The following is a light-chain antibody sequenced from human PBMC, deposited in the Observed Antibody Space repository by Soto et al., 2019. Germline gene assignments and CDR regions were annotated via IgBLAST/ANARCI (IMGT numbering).Light chain of an antibody. CDR3: QQYNNWPGT. Sequence: EIVMTQSPATLSVSTGERATLSCRVSQSVSSNLAWYQQKPGQAPRLLIYGASTRATGIPARFSGSGSGTEFTLTISSLQSEDFAVYYCQQYNNWPGTFGQGTKVEIK. CDR2: GAS. V-gene: IGKV3-15*01. CDR1: QSVSSN. J-gene: IGKJ1*01.